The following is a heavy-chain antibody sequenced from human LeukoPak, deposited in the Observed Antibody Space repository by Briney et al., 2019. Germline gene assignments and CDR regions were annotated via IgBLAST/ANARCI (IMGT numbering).Heavy chain of an antibody. CDR3: AREDILTPGWFDP. J-gene: IGHJ5*02. CDR2: ISSSGSTI. V-gene: IGHV3-11*01. CDR1: GFTFSDYY. D-gene: IGHD3-9*01. Sequence: GGPLRLSCAASGFTFSDYYMSWIRQAPGKGLEWVSYISSSGSTIYYADSVKGRFTISRDNAKNSLYLQMNSLRAEDTAVYYCAREDILTPGWFDPWGQGTLVTVSS.